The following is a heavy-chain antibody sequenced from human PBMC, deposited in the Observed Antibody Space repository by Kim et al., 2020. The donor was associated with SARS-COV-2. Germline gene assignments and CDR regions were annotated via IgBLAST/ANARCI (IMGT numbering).Heavy chain of an antibody. V-gene: IGHV1-2*02. D-gene: IGHD3-3*01. CDR2: VNPNSGDT. CDR1: GYTFTDYF. J-gene: IGHJ4*02. Sequence: ASVKVSCKASGYTFTDYFMHWVRLAPGQGLEWMGWVNPNSGDTHYAQKFQGRVTLTRDTSVATAYMDLRRLRSDDTAVYYCARCDDFWSGYNQCLDSWGQGTLVTVS. CDR3: ARCDDFWSGYNQCLDS.